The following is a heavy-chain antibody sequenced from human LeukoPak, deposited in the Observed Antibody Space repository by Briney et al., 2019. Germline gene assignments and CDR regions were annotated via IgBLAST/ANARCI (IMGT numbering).Heavy chain of an antibody. V-gene: IGHV4-61*02. CDR2: IYTSGST. Sequence: SETLSLTCTVSGGSISSGSYYWSWIRQPAGTGLEWIGRIYTSGSTNYNPSLKSRVTISVDTSKNQFSLKLSSVTAADTAVYYCASESRPFDYWGQGTLVTVSS. CDR1: GGSISSGSYY. J-gene: IGHJ4*02. CDR3: ASESRPFDY.